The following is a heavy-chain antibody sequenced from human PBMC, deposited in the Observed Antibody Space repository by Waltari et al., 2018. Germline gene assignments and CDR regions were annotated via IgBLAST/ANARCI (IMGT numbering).Heavy chain of an antibody. CDR2: ISSSGSTI. V-gene: IGHV3-48*03. CDR1: GFTFSSYE. Sequence: EVQLVESGGGLVQPGGSLRLSCAASGFTFSSYEMNWVRQAPGKGVEWVSYISSSGSTIYYADSVKGRFTISRDNAKNSLYLQMNSLRAEDTAVYYCASRIVVVPAATRYYYYGMDVWGQGTTVTVSS. D-gene: IGHD2-2*01. CDR3: ASRIVVVPAATRYYYYGMDV. J-gene: IGHJ6*02.